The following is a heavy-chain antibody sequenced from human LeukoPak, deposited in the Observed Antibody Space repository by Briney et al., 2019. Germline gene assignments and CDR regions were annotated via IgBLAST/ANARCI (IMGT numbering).Heavy chain of an antibody. D-gene: IGHD2-2*01. CDR2: SNPNSGGT. CDR1: GYTFTGYY. V-gene: IGHV1-2*06. J-gene: IGHJ4*02. Sequence: ASVKVSCKSSGYTFTGYYIHWVRQAPGQGLEWMGRSNPNSGGTNYAQKFQGRVTMTRDTSISTAYMELSRLRSDDTAVYFCAREYCISTSCYQYFDYWGQGALVTVSS. CDR3: AREYCISTSCYQYFDY.